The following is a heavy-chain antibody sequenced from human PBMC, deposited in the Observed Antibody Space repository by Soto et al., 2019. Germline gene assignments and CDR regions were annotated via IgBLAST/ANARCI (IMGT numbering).Heavy chain of an antibody. D-gene: IGHD3-3*01. V-gene: IGHV4-34*01. J-gene: IGHJ6*02. CDR2: INHSGST. CDR1: GGSFSCYY. Sequence: SETLSLTCAVYGGSFSCYYWSWIRQPPGKGLEWIGEINHSGSTNYNPSLESRVTISVDTSKNQFSLKLSSVTAADTAVYYCARNGXYYDFWSGYYFGGGMDVWGQGTTVTVSS. CDR3: ARNGXYYDFWSGYYFGGGMDV.